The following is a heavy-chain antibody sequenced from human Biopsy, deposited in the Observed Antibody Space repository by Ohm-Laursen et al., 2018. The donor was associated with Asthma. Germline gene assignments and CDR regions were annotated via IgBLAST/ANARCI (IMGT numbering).Heavy chain of an antibody. CDR3: ARAQDYYDSRGYYRSFDY. V-gene: IGHV4-31*03. J-gene: IGHJ4*02. CDR2: IYYSGST. CDR1: YGSITSGGYY. D-gene: IGHD3-22*01. Sequence: TLSLTCTVSYGSITSGGYYWTWIRQHPGKGLEWIGLIYYSGSTYYNPSFKSRVSISIDTSKNQFSLKLSSVTAADTAVYYCARAQDYYDSRGYYRSFDYWGQGTLVTVSS.